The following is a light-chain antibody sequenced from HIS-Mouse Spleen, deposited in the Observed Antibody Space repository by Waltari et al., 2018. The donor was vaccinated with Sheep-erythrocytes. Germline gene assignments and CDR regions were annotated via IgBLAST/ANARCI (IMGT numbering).Light chain of an antibody. V-gene: IGLV2-11*01. Sequence: QSALTQPRPVSGSPGQSVTISCTGTRSDVGGYNYVSCYQQHPGKAPKVLIYDVSKRPSGVPDRFSASKSGNTASQTISGLQAEDEADYYCCSDAGSYNHVFATGTKVTVL. CDR1: RSDVGGYNY. CDR3: CSDAGSYNHV. J-gene: IGLJ1*01. CDR2: DVS.